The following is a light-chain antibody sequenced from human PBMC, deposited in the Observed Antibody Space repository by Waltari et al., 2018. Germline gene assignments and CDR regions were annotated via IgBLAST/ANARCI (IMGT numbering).Light chain of an antibody. CDR1: SSDVGVYNY. V-gene: IGLV2-14*03. Sequence: QSALTQPASVSGSPGQSITISCTGTSSDVGVYNYVSWYQQLPGKVPKLMIYEVSKRPSVVSNRFSGSKSGYTASLTISGLQAEDEADYYCSSFTRSSTFVFGGGTKVTVL. J-gene: IGLJ3*02. CDR3: SSFTRSSTFV. CDR2: EVS.